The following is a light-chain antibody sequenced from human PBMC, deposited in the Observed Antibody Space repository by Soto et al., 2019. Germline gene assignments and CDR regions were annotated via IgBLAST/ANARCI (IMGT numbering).Light chain of an antibody. Sequence: EIVLTQSPGTLSLSPGERTTFSCRASQRVSSSYLAWYQQKTGQAPRLLIYDASFRATGIPARLSGSGSGTDFTLTISSLEPEDFAVYYCQLSQQRSDWPPITFGQGTRLEIK. J-gene: IGKJ5*01. CDR1: QRVSSSY. V-gene: IGKV3D-20*02. CDR3: QLSQQRSDWPPIT. CDR2: DAS.